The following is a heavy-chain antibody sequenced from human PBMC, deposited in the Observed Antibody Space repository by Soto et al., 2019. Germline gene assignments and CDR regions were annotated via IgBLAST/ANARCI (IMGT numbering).Heavy chain of an antibody. CDR2: IDYSGST. D-gene: IGHD3-3*01. CDR1: GASIRRYY. V-gene: IGHV4-59*01. J-gene: IGHJ6*02. CDR3: TRVYDFWSNYWLPMDV. Sequence: ASETLSLTCSVSGASIRRYYWSWIRQSAGKGLEWIGNIDYSGSTNYNPSLKSRVTISAETSKNRFSLKLSSVTAADTAIYYCTRVYDFWSNYWLPMDVWGQGTTVTVSS.